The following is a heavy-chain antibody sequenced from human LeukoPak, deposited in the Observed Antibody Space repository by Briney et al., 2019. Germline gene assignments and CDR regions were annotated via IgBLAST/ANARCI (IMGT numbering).Heavy chain of an antibody. CDR2: INTDGSST. CDR3: ARGKIAGVNWFDP. Sequence: GGSLRLSCAASGFTISGYWMHWVRQAPGKGLVWVSRINTDGSSTTYADSVKGRFTISRDNAKNTLFLQVNSLRAEDTALYYCARGKIAGVNWFDPWGQGTLVTVSS. D-gene: IGHD6-13*01. J-gene: IGHJ5*02. CDR1: GFTISGYW. V-gene: IGHV3-74*01.